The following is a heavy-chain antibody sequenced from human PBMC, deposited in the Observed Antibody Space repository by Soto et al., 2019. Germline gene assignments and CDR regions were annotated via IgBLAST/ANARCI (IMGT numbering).Heavy chain of an antibody. CDR2: INHSGST. CDR1: GGSFSGYY. V-gene: IGHV4-34*01. J-gene: IGHJ4*02. Sequence: PSETLSLTCAVYGGSFSGYYWSWIRQPPGKGLEWIGEINHSGSTNYNPSFKSRVTISVDTSKNQFSLKLSSVTAADTAVYYCARAAPRYCSGGSCCSGRDYWGQGTLVTVSS. CDR3: ARAAPRYCSGGSCCSGRDY. D-gene: IGHD2-15*01.